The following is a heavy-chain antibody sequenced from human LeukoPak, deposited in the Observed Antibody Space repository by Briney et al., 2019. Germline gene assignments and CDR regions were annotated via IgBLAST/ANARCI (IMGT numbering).Heavy chain of an antibody. D-gene: IGHD4-17*01. J-gene: IGHJ4*02. CDR2: ISYDGSNK. CDR1: GFTFSSYA. Sequence: PGGSLRLSCAASGFTFSSYAMHWVRQAPGKGLEWVAVISYDGSNKYYADSVKGRFTISRDNSKNTLYLQMNSLRAEDTAVYYCARDDYGDYGILYLFDYWGQGTLVTVSS. CDR3: ARDDYGDYGILYLFDY. V-gene: IGHV3-30*04.